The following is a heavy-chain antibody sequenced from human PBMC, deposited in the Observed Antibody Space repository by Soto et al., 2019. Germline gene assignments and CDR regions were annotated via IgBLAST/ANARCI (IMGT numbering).Heavy chain of an antibody. Sequence: QLQLQESGPGLVKPSETLSLTCTVSGGSISSSRYYWDWIRQPPGKGLEWIGTISYNGYTYYNASLKSRDTISVDPSKNQFSLKLSSVTAADTAVYYCARGGTQLRWQFDYWGQGTLVTVSS. V-gene: IGHV4-39*01. CDR3: ARGGTQLRWQFDY. CDR1: GGSISSSRYY. D-gene: IGHD4-17*01. CDR2: ISYNGYT. J-gene: IGHJ4*02.